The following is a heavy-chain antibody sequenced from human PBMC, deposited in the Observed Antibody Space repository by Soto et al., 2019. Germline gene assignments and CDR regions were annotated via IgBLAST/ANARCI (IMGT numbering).Heavy chain of an antibody. CDR2: IYYSGST. J-gene: IGHJ5*02. V-gene: IGHV4-31*03. D-gene: IGHD3-10*01. Sequence: QVQLQESGPGLVKPSQTLSLTCTVSGGSISSGDYYWSWIRQHPGKGLEWIGYIYYSGSTYYNPSLKSRVTISVDTSKNQSSLKLSSVTAADTAVYYCQRLTMVRGVKRGGWFDPWGQGTLVTVSS. CDR3: QRLTMVRGVKRGGWFDP. CDR1: GGSISSGDYY.